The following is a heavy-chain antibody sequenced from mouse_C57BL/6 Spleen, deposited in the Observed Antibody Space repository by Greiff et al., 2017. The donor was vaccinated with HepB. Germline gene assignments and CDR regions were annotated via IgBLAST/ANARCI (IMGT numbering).Heavy chain of an antibody. CDR1: GFTFSSYG. CDR3: ARTIYYDYDWFAY. V-gene: IGHV5-6*01. Sequence: DVHLVESGGDLVKPGGSLKLSCAASGFTFSSYGMSWVRQTPDKRLEWVATISSGGSYTYYPDSVKGRFTISRDNAKNTLYLKMSSLKSEDTAMYYCARTIYYDYDWFAYWGQGTLVTVSA. CDR2: ISSGGSYT. J-gene: IGHJ3*01. D-gene: IGHD2-4*01.